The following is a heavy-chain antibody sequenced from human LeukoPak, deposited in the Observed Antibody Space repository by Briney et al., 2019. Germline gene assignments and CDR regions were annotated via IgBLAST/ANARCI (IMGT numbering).Heavy chain of an antibody. CDR3: EKDDSYYYDSSGYPH. Sequence: GGSLRLSCSASGFTFSTYFMHWVRQAPGKGLEYVSAISSNGGSTYYADSVKGRFTISRDNSKNTLYLQMSSLRAEDTAVYHCEKDDSYYYDSSGYPHWGQGTLVTVSS. D-gene: IGHD3-22*01. CDR2: ISSNGGST. CDR1: GFTFSTYF. V-gene: IGHV3-64D*09. J-gene: IGHJ4*02.